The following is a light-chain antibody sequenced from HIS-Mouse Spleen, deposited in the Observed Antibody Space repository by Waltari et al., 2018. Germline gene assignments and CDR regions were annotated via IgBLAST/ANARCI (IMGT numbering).Light chain of an antibody. J-gene: IGLJ2*01. Sequence: SYELTQPPSVSVSPGQTARITCSGDALPKKYAYWYQQQSGQAPGLVIYGDSKRPSGIPEGFSGSSSGTMATLTISGAQVEDEADYYCYSTDSSGNHRVFGGGTKLTVL. CDR2: GDS. V-gene: IGLV3-10*01. CDR1: ALPKKY. CDR3: YSTDSSGNHRV.